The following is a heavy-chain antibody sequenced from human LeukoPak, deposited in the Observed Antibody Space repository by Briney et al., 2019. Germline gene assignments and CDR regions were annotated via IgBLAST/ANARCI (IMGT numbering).Heavy chain of an antibody. D-gene: IGHD6-13*01. J-gene: IGHJ4*02. CDR2: RFYRSKWKN. V-gene: IGHV6-1*01. CDR3: ARSAPDPDF. CDR1: GDSVSSKSAA. Sequence: SQTLSLTCAISGDSVSSKSAAWNWIRQSPARGLEWLGRRFYRSKWKNDYAASVKSRITINPDTSKNQFSLQLRSVTPEDTAVYYCARSAPDPDFWGQGTLVTVSS.